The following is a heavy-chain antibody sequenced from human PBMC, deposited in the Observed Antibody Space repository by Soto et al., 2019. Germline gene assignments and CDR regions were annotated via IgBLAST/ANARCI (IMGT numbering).Heavy chain of an antibody. D-gene: IGHD2-15*01. CDR1: GFTFSTCA. CDR2: ISGGGDRT. Sequence: EVQLLESGGGLVQPGGSLRLSCAASGFTFSTCAMNWVRQAPGKGLEWVSSISGGGDRTYYGDSMKGRFTISRDNSKTTLYLQINSLRADDTAVYYCAKQAVVVAATPWFDPWGQGTLVTVSS. V-gene: IGHV3-23*01. J-gene: IGHJ5*02. CDR3: AKQAVVVAATPWFDP.